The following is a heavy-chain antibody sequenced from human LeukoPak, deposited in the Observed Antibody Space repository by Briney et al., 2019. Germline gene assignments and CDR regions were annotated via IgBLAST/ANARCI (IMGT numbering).Heavy chain of an antibody. CDR1: GFTFSSYE. J-gene: IGHJ3*02. V-gene: IGHV3-48*03. D-gene: IGHD3-10*01. CDR3: ARVSARITMVRGVIRFGAFDI. CDR2: ISSSGSTI. Sequence: GGSLRLSCAASGFTFSSYEMNWVRQAPGKGLEWVSYISSSGSTIYYADSVKGRFTISRDNSKNTLYLQMNSLRAEDTAVYYCARVSARITMVRGVIRFGAFDIWGQGTMVTVSS.